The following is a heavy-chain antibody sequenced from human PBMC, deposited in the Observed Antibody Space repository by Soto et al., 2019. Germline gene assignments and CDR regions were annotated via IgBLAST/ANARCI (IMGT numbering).Heavy chain of an antibody. Sequence: GASVKVSCKASGGTFSSYTISWVRQAPGQGLEWMGRIIPILGIANYAQKFQGRVTITADKSTSTAYMELSSLRSEDTAVYYCARDLYCGGDCYPHDAFDIWGQGTMVTVSS. CDR3: ARDLYCGGDCYPHDAFDI. J-gene: IGHJ3*02. CDR2: IIPILGIA. CDR1: GGTFSSYT. D-gene: IGHD2-21*02. V-gene: IGHV1-69*04.